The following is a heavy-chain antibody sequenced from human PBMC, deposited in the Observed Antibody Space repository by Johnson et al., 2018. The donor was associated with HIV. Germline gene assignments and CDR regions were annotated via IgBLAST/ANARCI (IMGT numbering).Heavy chain of an antibody. D-gene: IGHD6-6*01. CDR1: GFTFSSYG. CDR2: ISYDGSNK. CDR3: ARDSSNSFRFEMYAFDI. Sequence: HVQLVESGGGVVQPGRSLRLSCAASGFTFSSYGMHWVRQAPGKGLEWVALISYDGSNKYYADSVRGRFTLSRDNSKNTLYLQMNSLRPEDTAVYYCARDSSNSFRFEMYAFDIWGQGTMVTVSS. J-gene: IGHJ3*02. V-gene: IGHV3-30*03.